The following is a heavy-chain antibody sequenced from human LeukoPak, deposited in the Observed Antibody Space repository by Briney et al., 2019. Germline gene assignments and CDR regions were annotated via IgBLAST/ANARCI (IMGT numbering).Heavy chain of an antibody. CDR1: GYSFTSYW. CDR3: ARRVGYSSGWQGFYFDY. J-gene: IGHJ4*02. CDR2: IYPGDSDT. D-gene: IGHD6-19*01. V-gene: IGHV5-51*01. Sequence: GESLKISCKGSGYSFTSYWIGWVRQMPGKGQEWMGIIYPGDSDTRYSPSFQGQVTISADKSISTAYLQWSSLKASDTAMYYCARRVGYSSGWQGFYFDYWGQGTLVTVSS.